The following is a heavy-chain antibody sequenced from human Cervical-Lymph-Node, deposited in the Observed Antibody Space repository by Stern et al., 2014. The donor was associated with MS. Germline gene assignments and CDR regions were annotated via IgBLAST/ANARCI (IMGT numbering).Heavy chain of an antibody. CDR2: VYYSGAT. D-gene: IGHD2-8*02. Sequence: QLQLQESGPGLVKPSETLSLTCAVSGDSISSYTHYWAWIRQPPGKGLEWIGRVYYSGATHYNPSLKSPVTISVDTPKNHFSLGLNSVTAADTAVYYCAKHACTGAACPFDLWGQGTLVTVSS. CDR3: AKHACTGAACPFDL. V-gene: IGHV4-39*01. CDR1: GDSISSYTHY. J-gene: IGHJ4*02.